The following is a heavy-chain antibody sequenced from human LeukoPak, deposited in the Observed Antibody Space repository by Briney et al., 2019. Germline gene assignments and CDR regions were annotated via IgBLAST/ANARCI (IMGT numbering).Heavy chain of an antibody. V-gene: IGHV3-21*01. D-gene: IGHD3-10*01. CDR1: GFTFSSYN. J-gene: IGHJ5*02. CDR2: ISGGSYT. CDR3: AKDPFGSGSYKWRFDP. Sequence: GGSLRLSCAASGFTFSSYNMNWVRQAPGKGLEWVSSISGGSYTSYADSVKGRFTISRDNAKNSLYLQMNSLRAEDTAVYYCAKDPFGSGSYKWRFDPWGQGTLVTVSS.